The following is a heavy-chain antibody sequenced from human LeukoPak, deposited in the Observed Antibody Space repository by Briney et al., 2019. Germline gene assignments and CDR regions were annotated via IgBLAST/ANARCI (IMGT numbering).Heavy chain of an antibody. V-gene: IGHV4-4*07. J-gene: IGHJ5*02. CDR3: AREKGYYYDSSGLNWFDP. Sequence: SETLSLTCTVSGVSTTTYYWSWIRQPAGKGLEWIGRIYATGSTNYNPSLKSRVTMSVDTSKNQFSLRLSSVTAADTAAYYCAREKGYYYDSSGLNWFDPWGQGTLVIVSS. D-gene: IGHD3-22*01. CDR2: IYATGST. CDR1: GVSTTTYY.